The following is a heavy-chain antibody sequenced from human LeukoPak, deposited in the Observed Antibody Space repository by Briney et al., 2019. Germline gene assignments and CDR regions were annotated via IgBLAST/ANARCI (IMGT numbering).Heavy chain of an antibody. D-gene: IGHD3-10*01. V-gene: IGHV3-7*03. CDR1: GFTFSSYA. J-gene: IGHJ3*02. CDR3: AKGMGPSGSPPDDAFDI. CDR2: INQDGSAK. Sequence: PGGSLRLSCAASGFTFSSYAMHWVRQAPGKGLEWVANINQDGSAKYYVDSVKGRFTISRDNSKNTLYLQVNSLRAEDTAVYYCAKGMGPSGSPPDDAFDIWGQGTMVTVSS.